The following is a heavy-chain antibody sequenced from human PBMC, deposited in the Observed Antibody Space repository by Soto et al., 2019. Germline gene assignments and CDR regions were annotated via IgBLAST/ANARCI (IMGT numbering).Heavy chain of an antibody. CDR2: INPFYDTT. J-gene: IGHJ4*02. D-gene: IGHD1-26*01. V-gene: IGHV1-69*01. Sequence: QVHLVQSGAEVKKPGSSVKVSCRTSGSSDRKYAIGWVRQAPGHGLEWMGLINPFYDTTNYAQKFQGRGKITAEQSTGTSYLEVSSLRSEDKDVYYCARDVARSGSYFDQWGQGTVVTVSS. CDR3: ARDVARSGSYFDQ. CDR1: GSSDRKYA.